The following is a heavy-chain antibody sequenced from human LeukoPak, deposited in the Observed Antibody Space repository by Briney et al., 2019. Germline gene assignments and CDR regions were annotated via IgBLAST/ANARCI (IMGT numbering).Heavy chain of an antibody. Sequence: PGGSLRLSCAASGFTFSTYAMHWVRQAPGKGLEWVAIIRGDESIGYHPDSLEGRFTISKDNSRNTLFLQLHILRAEETAVDYCARGGLPSSGAHTTFDYWGQGTLVTVSS. J-gene: IGHJ4*02. D-gene: IGHD1-26*01. CDR1: GFTFSTYA. CDR2: IRGDESIG. V-gene: IGHV3-30*02. CDR3: ARGGLPSSGAHTTFDY.